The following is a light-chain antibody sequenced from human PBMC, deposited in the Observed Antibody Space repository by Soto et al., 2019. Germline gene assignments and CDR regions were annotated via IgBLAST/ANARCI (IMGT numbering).Light chain of an antibody. J-gene: IGKJ4*01. V-gene: IGKV1-6*01. CDR1: QAIRND. CDR3: RQDYNYPFT. Sequence: AIQMTQSPSSLSASVGDRVTITCRASQAIRNDVGWHQQKPGEAPKVLIHSAAYLEIGVPSRFCGGGSGTDFTLTISSRQPEDAVTDYCRQDYNYPFTFGGGTKVEIK. CDR2: SAA.